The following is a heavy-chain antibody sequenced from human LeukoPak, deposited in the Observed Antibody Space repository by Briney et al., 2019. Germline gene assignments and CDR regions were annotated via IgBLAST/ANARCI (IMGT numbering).Heavy chain of an antibody. CDR2: VYYSGST. V-gene: IGHV4-39*01. D-gene: IGHD5-12*01. Sequence: PSETLSLTCTVSGGSLSSSSYYWAWIRQPPGKGLEWIGGVYYSGSTYYNPSLKSRLTISVGTSKKQFSLKLSSVTAADTAVYYCARLHFPITTIYYFDYWGQGTLVTVSS. CDR3: ARLHFPITTIYYFDY. J-gene: IGHJ4*02. CDR1: GGSLSSSSYY.